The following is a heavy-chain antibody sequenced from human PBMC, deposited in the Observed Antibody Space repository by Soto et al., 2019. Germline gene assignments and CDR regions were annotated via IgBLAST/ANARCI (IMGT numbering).Heavy chain of an antibody. J-gene: IGHJ6*02. CDR2: FSAYNGNT. D-gene: IGHD1-1*01. V-gene: IGHV1-18*01. CDR3: ARRIRQLLGLYDYGMDV. Sequence: QVRLVQSGAEVKKPGASVKVSCKASGYTFTRYGISWVRQAPGQGLEWMGWFSAYNGNTNYAQKLQGRVTMTTDASTRTAYLELRSLMSNYTAVYYFARRIRQLLGLYDYGMDVWGQGTTVTVSS. CDR1: GYTFTRYG.